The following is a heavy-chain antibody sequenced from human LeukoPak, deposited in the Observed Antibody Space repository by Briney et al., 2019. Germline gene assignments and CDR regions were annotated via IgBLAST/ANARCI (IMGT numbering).Heavy chain of an antibody. V-gene: IGHV3-7*01. D-gene: IGHD2-8*01. Sequence: GGSLRLSCAASGFTFSDYNMNWVRQAPGKGLEWVANIKEDGGEKFHVDSVKGRFTISRDNAKKSLYLQMNSLRAEDTAVYFCARVLGCTNGVCHDAFDIWGQGTVVTVSS. J-gene: IGHJ3*02. CDR1: GFTFSDYN. CDR3: ARVLGCTNGVCHDAFDI. CDR2: IKEDGGEK.